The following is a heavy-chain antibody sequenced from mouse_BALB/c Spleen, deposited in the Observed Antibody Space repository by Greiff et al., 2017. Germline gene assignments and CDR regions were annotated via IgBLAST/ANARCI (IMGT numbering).Heavy chain of an antibody. Sequence: EVKLQESGPGLVKPSQSLSLTCTVTGYSITSDYAWNWIRQFPGNKLEWMGYISYSGSTSYNPSLKSRISITRDTSKNQFFLHLNSVTTEDTATYYCARSLYDYPAWFAYWGQGTLVTVSA. V-gene: IGHV3-2*02. CDR3: ARSLYDYPAWFAY. D-gene: IGHD2-4*01. CDR1: GYSITSDYA. CDR2: ISYSGST. J-gene: IGHJ3*01.